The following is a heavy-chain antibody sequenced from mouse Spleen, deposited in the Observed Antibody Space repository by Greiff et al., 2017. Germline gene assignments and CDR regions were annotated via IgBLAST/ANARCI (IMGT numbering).Heavy chain of an antibody. CDR2: IWSGGST. V-gene: IGHV2-4-1*01. J-gene: IGHJ3*01. Sequence: VQLQQSGPGLVPPSQSLSITCTVSGFSLTSYGVHWVRQSPGKGLEWLGVIWSGGSTDYNAAFISRLSISKDNSKSQVFFKMNSLQADDTAIYYCAREFAYWGQGTLVTVSA. CDR3: AREFAY. CDR1: GFSLTSYG.